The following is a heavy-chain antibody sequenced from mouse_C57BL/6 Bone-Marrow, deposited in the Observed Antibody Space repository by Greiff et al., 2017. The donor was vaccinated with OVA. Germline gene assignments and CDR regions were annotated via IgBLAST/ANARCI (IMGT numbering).Heavy chain of an antibody. J-gene: IGHJ1*03. D-gene: IGHD2-1*01. CDR3: AREGDGNYVWYFDV. Sequence: EVKLMESGPELVKPGASVKISCKASGYSFTDYNMNWVKQSNGKSLEWIGVINPNYGTTSYNQKFKGKATLTVDQSSSTAYMQLNSLTSEDSAVYYCAREGDGNYVWYFDVWGTGTTVTVSS. CDR1: GYSFTDYN. V-gene: IGHV1-39*01. CDR2: INPNYGTT.